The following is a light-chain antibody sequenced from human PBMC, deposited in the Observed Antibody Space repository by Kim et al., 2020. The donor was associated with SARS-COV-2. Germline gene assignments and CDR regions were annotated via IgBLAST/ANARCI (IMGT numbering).Light chain of an antibody. CDR2: GAS. CDR1: QSVSSK. V-gene: IGKV3-15*01. Sequence: VSPGERATLSCRASQSVSSKLVWYQQKPGQAPRLLIYGASTRAAGIPARFSGSGSGTEFTLTISSLQSEDFAVYYCHQYNTWPWTFGQGTKVDIK. J-gene: IGKJ1*01. CDR3: HQYNTWPWT.